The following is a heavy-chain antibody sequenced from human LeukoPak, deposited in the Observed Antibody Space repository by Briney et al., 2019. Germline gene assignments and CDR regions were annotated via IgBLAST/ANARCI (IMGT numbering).Heavy chain of an antibody. V-gene: IGHV3-23*01. Sequence: PGGSLRLSCAASGFTYSRYAMSWVRQAPGKGLEWVSSISDNDAGTFYADSVKGRFTISRDNSDKTLYLQMNSLRAEDTAVYYCAKRSLSGTWYFDLWGRGTLVIVSS. D-gene: IGHD3-3*01. CDR1: GFTYSRYA. CDR3: AKRSLSGTWYFDL. J-gene: IGHJ2*01. CDR2: ISDNDAGT.